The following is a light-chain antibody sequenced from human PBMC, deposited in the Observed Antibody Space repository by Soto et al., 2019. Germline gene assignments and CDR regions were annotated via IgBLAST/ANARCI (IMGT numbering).Light chain of an antibody. V-gene: IGKV3-11*01. CDR1: QSVSSY. CDR2: DAS. J-gene: IGKJ1*01. Sequence: EIVLTQFPATLSLSPGERATLSCRASQSVSSYLAWYQQRRGQAPRLLIYDASNRATGIPARFSGSGSGTDFTLTISSLEPEDFAVYYCQQRSNWLWTFGQGTKVDIK. CDR3: QQRSNWLWT.